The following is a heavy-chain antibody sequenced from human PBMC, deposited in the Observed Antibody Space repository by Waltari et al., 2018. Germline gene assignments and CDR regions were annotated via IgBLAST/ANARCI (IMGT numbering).Heavy chain of an antibody. D-gene: IGHD4-17*01. CDR3: ARHGYSGGWFDP. CDR1: GASLSSSHYY. J-gene: IGHJ5*02. CDR2: MFNGGST. V-gene: IGHV4-39*01. Sequence: QLQLQESGPGLVKPSETLSLTCSVPGASLSSSHYYWGWIRQPPGKGLEWIGSMFNGGSTYYNPSLKSRVTISVDTSKNQFSLRLNSVTAADTAIYYCARHGYSGGWFDPWGQGTLVTVSS.